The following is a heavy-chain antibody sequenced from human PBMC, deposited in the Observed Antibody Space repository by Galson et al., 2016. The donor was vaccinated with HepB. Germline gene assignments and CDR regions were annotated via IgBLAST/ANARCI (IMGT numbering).Heavy chain of an antibody. Sequence: QSGAEVKKPGESLRISCQGSGYSFSKYWIAWVRQTPGIGLEWMGVIFPGDSDTRYSPSFQGQVTISANKSVSTAYLQWRSLKASDTAMYYCARLLSAGTSSADYWGQGTLVTVSS. CDR3: ARLLSAGTSSADY. CDR2: IFPGDSDT. CDR1: GYSFSKYW. V-gene: IGHV5-51*01. D-gene: IGHD6-13*01. J-gene: IGHJ4*02.